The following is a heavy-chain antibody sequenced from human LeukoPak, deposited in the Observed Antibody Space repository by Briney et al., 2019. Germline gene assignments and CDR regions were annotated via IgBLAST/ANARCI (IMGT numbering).Heavy chain of an antibody. CDR2: ISWNSGSI. J-gene: IGHJ3*02. V-gene: IGHV3-9*03. Sequence: GGSLRLSCAASGFTFSSYGMHWVRQAPGKGLEWVSGISWNSGSIGYADSVKGRFTISRDNAKNSLYLQMNSLRAEDMALYYCAKDINKEQPDAFDIWGQGTMVTVSS. D-gene: IGHD6-13*01. CDR1: GFTFSSYG. CDR3: AKDINKEQPDAFDI.